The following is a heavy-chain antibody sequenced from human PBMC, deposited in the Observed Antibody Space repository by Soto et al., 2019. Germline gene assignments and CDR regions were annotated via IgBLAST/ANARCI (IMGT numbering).Heavy chain of an antibody. CDR3: ARGESGYSGYDYYYYYGMDV. V-gene: IGHV1-69*13. J-gene: IGHJ6*02. CDR2: IIPILGTA. Sequence: SVKVSCKASVGTFSSYAISWVRQAPGQGLEWMGGIIPILGTANYAQKFQGRDTITADESTSTAYMELSSRRSEDTAVYYCARGESGYSGYDYYYYYGMDVWGQGTTVTVSS. CDR1: VGTFSSYA. D-gene: IGHD5-12*01.